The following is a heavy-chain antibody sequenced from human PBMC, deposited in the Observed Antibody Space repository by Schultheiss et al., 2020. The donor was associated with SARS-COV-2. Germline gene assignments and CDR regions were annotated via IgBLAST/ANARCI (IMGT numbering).Heavy chain of an antibody. D-gene: IGHD2-21*02. CDR1: GFTFSSYS. Sequence: GGSLRLSCAASGFTFSSYSMNWVRQAPGKGLEWVAVISYDGSNKYYADSVKGRFTISRDNSKNTLYLQMNSLRAEDTAVYYCARVRRVTEDFDYWGQGTLVTVSS. J-gene: IGHJ4*02. CDR2: ISYDGSNK. V-gene: IGHV3-30*03. CDR3: ARVRRVTEDFDY.